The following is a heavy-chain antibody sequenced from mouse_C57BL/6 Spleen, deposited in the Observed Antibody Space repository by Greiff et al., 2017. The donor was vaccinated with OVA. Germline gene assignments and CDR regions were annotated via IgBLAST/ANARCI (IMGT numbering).Heavy chain of an antibody. J-gene: IGHJ3*01. Sequence: QVQLQQPGAELVMPGASVKLSCKASGYTFTSYWMHWVKQRPGQGLEWIGEIDPSDSYTNYNQKFKGKSTLTVDKSSSTAYMQLSSLTSEDSAVYYCARSGENPYWGQGTLVTVSA. CDR3: ARSGENPY. CDR2: IDPSDSYT. D-gene: IGHD3-1*01. CDR1: GYTFTSYW. V-gene: IGHV1-69*01.